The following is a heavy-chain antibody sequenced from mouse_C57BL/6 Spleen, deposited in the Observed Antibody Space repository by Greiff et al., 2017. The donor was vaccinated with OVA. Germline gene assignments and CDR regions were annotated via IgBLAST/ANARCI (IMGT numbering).Heavy chain of an antibody. V-gene: IGHV1-52*01. CDR3: ARTTGYYYAMDY. J-gene: IGHJ4*01. CDR1: GYTFTSYW. Sequence: QVQLKQPGAELVRPGSSVKLSCKASGYTFTSYWMHWVKQRPIQGLEWIGNIDPSDSETHYNQKFKDKATLTVDKSSSTAYMQLSSLTSEDSAVYYCARTTGYYYAMDYWGQGTSVTVSS. CDR2: IDPSDSET. D-gene: IGHD1-1*01.